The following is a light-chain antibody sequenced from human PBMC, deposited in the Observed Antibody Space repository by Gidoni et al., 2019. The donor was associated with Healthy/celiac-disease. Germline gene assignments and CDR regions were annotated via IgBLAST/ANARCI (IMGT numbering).Light chain of an antibody. J-gene: IGLJ1*01. CDR1: ALPNQY. Sequence: SYELTQPPSVSVSPGQTASITCSGDALPNQYAYWYQQKPGQAPVLVIYKDIQRPSGIPERFSGSSSGTTVTLTISGVQAEDEADYYCQSADSSGTYVFGSGTKVTVL. V-gene: IGLV3-25*03. CDR3: QSADSSGTYV. CDR2: KDI.